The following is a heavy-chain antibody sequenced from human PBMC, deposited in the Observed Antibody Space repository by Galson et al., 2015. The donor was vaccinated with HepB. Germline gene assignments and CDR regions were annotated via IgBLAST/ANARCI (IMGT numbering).Heavy chain of an antibody. J-gene: IGHJ6*02. CDR1: GGTFSSYA. D-gene: IGHD3-22*01. CDR2: IIPIFGTA. CDR3: ASIGHYYDSSGYYNYYYYGMDV. V-gene: IGHV1-69*13. Sequence: SVKVSCKASGGTFSSYAISWVRQAPGQGLEWMGGIIPIFGTANYAQKFQGRVTITADESTSTACMELSSLRSEDTAVYYCASIGHYYDSSGYYNYYYYGMDVWGQGTTVTVSS.